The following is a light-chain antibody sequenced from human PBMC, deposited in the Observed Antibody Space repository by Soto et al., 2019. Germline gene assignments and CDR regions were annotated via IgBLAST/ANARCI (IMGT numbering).Light chain of an antibody. CDR1: KLGDKY. J-gene: IGLJ2*01. CDR3: QAWDSSIGV. V-gene: IGLV3-1*01. Sequence: SYELTQPPSVSVSPGQTASITCSGDKLGDKYASWYQQKPGQSPVLVIYQDTKRPSGLPERFSGSNEGNTATLTISGTQAMDEADYFCQAWDSSIGVFGGGTKLTVL. CDR2: QDT.